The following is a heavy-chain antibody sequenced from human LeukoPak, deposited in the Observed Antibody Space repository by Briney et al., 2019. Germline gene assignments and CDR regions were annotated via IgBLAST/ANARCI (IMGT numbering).Heavy chain of an antibody. CDR2: IYYSGST. CDR1: GGSISSGDYY. J-gene: IGHJ4*02. V-gene: IGHV4-30-4*01. D-gene: IGHD3-10*01. CDR3: ARGDPGVTITPFDY. Sequence: SETLSLTCTVSGGSISSGDYYWSWIRQPPGKGLEWIGYIYYSGSTYYNPSLKSRVTISVDTSKNQFSLKLSSVTAADTAVYYCARGDPGVTITPFDYWGQGTLVTVSS.